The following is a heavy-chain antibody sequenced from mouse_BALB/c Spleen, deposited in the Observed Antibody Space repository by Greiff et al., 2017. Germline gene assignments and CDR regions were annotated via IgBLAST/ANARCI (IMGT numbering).Heavy chain of an antibody. CDR2: ISYSGST. CDR1: GYSITSDYA. Sequence: VQLKESGPGLVKPSQSLSLTCTVTGYSITSDYAWNWIRQFPGNKLEWMGYISYSGSTSYNPSLKSRISITRDTSKNQFFLQLNSVTTEDTATYYCARSYGSSPAWFAYWGQGTLVTVSA. D-gene: IGHD1-1*01. J-gene: IGHJ3*01. CDR3: ARSYGSSPAWFAY. V-gene: IGHV3-2*02.